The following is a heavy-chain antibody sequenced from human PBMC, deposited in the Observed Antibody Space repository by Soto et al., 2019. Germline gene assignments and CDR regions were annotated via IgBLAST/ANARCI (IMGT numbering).Heavy chain of an antibody. J-gene: IGHJ5*02. V-gene: IGHV1-69*12. Sequence: QVQLVQSGAEVKKPGSSVKVSCKASGGTFSSYAISWVRQAPGQGLEWMGGIIPIFGTANYAQKFQGRVTITADESTSTVYMELSSLRPEDTAVYYCARGGEQWLVQDWFDPWGQGTLVTVSS. D-gene: IGHD6-19*01. CDR3: ARGGEQWLVQDWFDP. CDR2: IIPIFGTA. CDR1: GGTFSSYA.